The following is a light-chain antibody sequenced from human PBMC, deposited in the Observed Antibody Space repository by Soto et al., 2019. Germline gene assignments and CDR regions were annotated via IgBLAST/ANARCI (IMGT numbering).Light chain of an antibody. CDR3: QQPHMWPIT. J-gene: IGKJ5*01. CDR2: DAY. Sequence: VVLTHSAVTLTLSPGERATLSCRASQSFRGLLAWYQQKPGQAPRLLIYDAYNRATGIPPRFSGSGSGTDFTLTISSLEPEDSALYYCQQPHMWPITFAQGTRLEIK. CDR1: QSFRGL. V-gene: IGKV3-11*01.